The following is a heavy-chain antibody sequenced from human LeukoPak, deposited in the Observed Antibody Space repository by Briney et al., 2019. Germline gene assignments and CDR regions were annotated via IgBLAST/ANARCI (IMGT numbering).Heavy chain of an antibody. CDR3: ALLTVASDFDY. Sequence: PGGSLRLSCAVSRFPFSIYEMNWVRQAPGKGLEWVSNIHSGGRVKYYLDSVKGRFSISRDNAKSSLYLEMNTLRVEDTAVYYCALLTVASDFDYSGPGALVTVSS. J-gene: IGHJ4*02. V-gene: IGHV3-48*03. D-gene: IGHD5-12*01. CDR2: IHSGGRVK. CDR1: RFPFSIYE.